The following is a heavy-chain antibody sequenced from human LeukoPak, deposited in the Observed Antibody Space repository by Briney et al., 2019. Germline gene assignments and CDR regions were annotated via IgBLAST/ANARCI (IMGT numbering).Heavy chain of an antibody. CDR1: GSAFSNYA. CDR2: ISGNDDST. Sequence: QPGGSLRLSCAASGSAFSNYAMSSVRQAPGKGLEWVSSISGNDDSTYYADSVEGRFTISRDNSKNTLYLQMNTLRAEDTAVYYCAKNRGYCSGGTCYGDYWGQGTLVTVSS. D-gene: IGHD2-15*01. CDR3: AKNRGYCSGGTCYGDY. V-gene: IGHV3-23*01. J-gene: IGHJ4*02.